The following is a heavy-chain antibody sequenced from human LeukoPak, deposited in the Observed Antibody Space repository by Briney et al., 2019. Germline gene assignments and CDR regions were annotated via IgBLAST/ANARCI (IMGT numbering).Heavy chain of an antibody. D-gene: IGHD3-16*01. CDR1: GFTFSSYA. CDR3: AKDWGQEGDAFDI. V-gene: IGHV3-23*01. CDR2: IRGSGGST. J-gene: IGHJ3*02. Sequence: GGSLRLSCAASGFTFSSYAMSWVRQAPGKGLEWVSAIRGSGGSTYYADSVKGRFTISRDNSKNTPYLQMNSLRAEDTAVYYCAKDWGQEGDAFDIWGQGTMVTVSS.